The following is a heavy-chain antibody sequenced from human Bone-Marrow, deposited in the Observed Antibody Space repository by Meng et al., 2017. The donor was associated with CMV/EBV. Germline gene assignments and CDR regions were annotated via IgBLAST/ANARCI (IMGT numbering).Heavy chain of an antibody. D-gene: IGHD3-3*01. CDR3: ARDPHPDFWSGYAFYAFDI. V-gene: IGHV3-21*01. CDR2: ISSSSSYI. CDR1: GFTFSSYE. Sequence: GESLKISCAASGFTFSSYEMNWVRQAPGKGLEWVSSISSSSSYIYYADSVKGRFTISRDNAKNSLYLQMNSLRAEDTAVYYCARDPHPDFWSGYAFYAFDIWGQGTMVTVSS. J-gene: IGHJ3*02.